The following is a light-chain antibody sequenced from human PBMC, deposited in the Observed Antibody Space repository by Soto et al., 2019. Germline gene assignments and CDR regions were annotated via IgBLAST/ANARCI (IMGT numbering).Light chain of an antibody. Sequence: QSVLTQPASVSGSPGQSITISCTGTSSDVGGYNYVSWYQQHPGKAPKLMICEVSNRPSGVSNRFSGSKSGNTASLTISGLQAEDGADYYCSSYTSSSTLVVFGGGTKLTVL. CDR1: SSDVGGYNY. CDR3: SSYTSSSTLVV. J-gene: IGLJ2*01. V-gene: IGLV2-14*01. CDR2: EVS.